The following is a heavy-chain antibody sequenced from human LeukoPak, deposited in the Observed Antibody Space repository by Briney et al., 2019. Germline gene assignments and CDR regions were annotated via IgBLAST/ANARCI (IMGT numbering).Heavy chain of an antibody. CDR1: GYSFTGYY. CDR3: TRALGGYSDY. CDR2: INPYSGDT. D-gene: IGHD3-22*01. J-gene: IGHJ4*02. V-gene: IGHV1-2*02. Sequence: ASVKVSCKASGYSFTGYYMHWVRQAPGQGFEWMGWINPYSGDTNYAQKFQGRVTMTRDTSISTAYMELSRLRSDDTAVYYCTRALGGYSDYWGQGTLVTVSS.